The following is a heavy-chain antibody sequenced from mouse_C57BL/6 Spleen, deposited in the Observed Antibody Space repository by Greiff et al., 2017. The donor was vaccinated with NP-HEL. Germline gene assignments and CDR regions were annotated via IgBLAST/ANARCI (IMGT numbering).Heavy chain of an antibody. V-gene: IGHV5-12*01. CDR1: GFTFSDYY. J-gene: IGHJ4*01. Sequence: DVKLVESGGGLVQPGGSLKLSCAASGFTFSDYYMYWVRQTPEKRLEWVAYISNGGGSTYYPDTVKGRFTISRDNAKNTLYLQMSRLKSEDTAMYYCARREVTTLYYYAMDYWGQGTSVTVSS. CDR2: ISNGGGST. CDR3: ARREVTTLYYYAMDY. D-gene: IGHD2-3*01.